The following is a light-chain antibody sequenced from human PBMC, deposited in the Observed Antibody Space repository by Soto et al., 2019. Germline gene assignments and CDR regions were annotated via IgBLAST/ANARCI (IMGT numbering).Light chain of an antibody. CDR3: QQTYTTSGT. CDR2: GAS. CDR1: QSISRY. Sequence: IQMTQSPSSLSASVGDRVTITCRASQSISRYVNWYQQKPGKAPNLLIYGASILQSGVPSKFSGSGSGTDFILTISSLQPEDFATYYCQQTYTTSGTFGQGTKVEIK. V-gene: IGKV1-39*01. J-gene: IGKJ1*01.